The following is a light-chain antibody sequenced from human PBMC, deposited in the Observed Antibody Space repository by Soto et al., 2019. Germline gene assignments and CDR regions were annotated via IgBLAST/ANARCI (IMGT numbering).Light chain of an antibody. CDR3: QQSYSTLYT. CDR1: QRISSS. J-gene: IGKJ2*01. V-gene: IGKV1-39*01. Sequence: DIQMTHSPSSLSASVGDRVTITCRASQRISSSFNWYQQKPGKAPKLLIYAPSSLQSGVPSCFSGSGSGTDFTLTISSLQPEDFATYYWQQSYSTLYTFGQGTKLEIK. CDR2: APS.